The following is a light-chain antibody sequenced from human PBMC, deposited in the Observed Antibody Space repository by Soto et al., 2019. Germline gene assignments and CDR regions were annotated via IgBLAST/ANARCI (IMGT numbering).Light chain of an antibody. J-gene: IGKJ1*01. V-gene: IGKV3-11*01. CDR1: QSVTNF. CDR3: QQRRT. CDR2: HAS. Sequence: EIVLTQSPATLSLSPGERATLSCRASQSVTNFLAWYQQQPGQAPRLLIYHASNRATGVPARFSGSGSGTDFTLTISSLEPADFAVYYCQQRRTFGQGTKVEIK.